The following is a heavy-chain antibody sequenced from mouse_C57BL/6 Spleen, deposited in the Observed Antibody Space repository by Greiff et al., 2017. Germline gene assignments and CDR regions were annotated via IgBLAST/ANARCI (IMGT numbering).Heavy chain of an antibody. CDR3: ARRGYGYDDSYFDG. V-gene: IGHV1-7*01. CDR1: GYTFTRYW. Sequence: QVQLQQSGAELAKPGASVKLSCKASGYTFTRYWMHWVKQRPGQGLEWIGYINPSSGYTKYNQKFKDKATLTADTSSSTAYMQLSSLTYEDSAVYYSARRGYGYDDSYFDGGGTGTTVTVSS. CDR2: INPSSGYT. J-gene: IGHJ1*03. D-gene: IGHD2-2*01.